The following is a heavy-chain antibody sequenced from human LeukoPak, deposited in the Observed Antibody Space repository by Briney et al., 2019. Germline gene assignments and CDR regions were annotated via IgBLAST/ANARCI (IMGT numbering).Heavy chain of an antibody. CDR3: ARRNYGSGSYYGFDY. J-gene: IGHJ4*01. CDR1: GYTFTSYS. CDR2: IRVYNGNT. Sequence: ASVTVSCKSSGYTFTSYSFSWVRQPPAQGLEWVGCIRVYNGNTKYAQSLPGRVTITTDTSTSTAYMEWRSLRSDDTAVYYCARRNYGSGSYYGFDYWGHGTLVTVSS. V-gene: IGHV1-18*01. D-gene: IGHD3-10*01.